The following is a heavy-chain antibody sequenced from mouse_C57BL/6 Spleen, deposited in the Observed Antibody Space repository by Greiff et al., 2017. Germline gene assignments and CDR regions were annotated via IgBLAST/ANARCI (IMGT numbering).Heavy chain of an antibody. CDR2: INPGSGGT. Sequence: VQLQESGAELVRPGTSVKVSCKASGYAFTNYLIEWVKQRPGQGLEWIGVINPGSGGTNYNEKFKGKATLTADKSSSTAYMQLSSLTSEDSGVYFGARGPYYSNTYYFDYWGQGTTLTVSS. D-gene: IGHD2-5*01. V-gene: IGHV1-54*01. CDR1: GYAFTNYL. CDR3: ARGPYYSNTYYFDY. J-gene: IGHJ2*01.